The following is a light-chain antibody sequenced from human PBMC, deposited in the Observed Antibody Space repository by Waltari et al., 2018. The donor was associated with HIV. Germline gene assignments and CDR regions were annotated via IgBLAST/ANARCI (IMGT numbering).Light chain of an antibody. CDR3: QQYLQWPRT. J-gene: IGKJ2*01. Sequence: QSPPTLSLSPGERATLSCRAGRSISSTLAWYQQKPGQSPRLLIYDASTRATGIPARFSGSGSGTEFTLTISTLQSEDFAIYYCQQYLQWPRTFGQGTKVEIK. V-gene: IGKV3-15*01. CDR2: DAS. CDR1: RSISST.